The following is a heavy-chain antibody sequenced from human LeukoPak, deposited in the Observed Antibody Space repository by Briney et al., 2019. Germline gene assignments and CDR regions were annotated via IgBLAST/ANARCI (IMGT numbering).Heavy chain of an antibody. V-gene: IGHV4-39*07. CDR1: GGSISSSSYY. CDR3: ARRNYYYYMDV. J-gene: IGHJ6*03. CDR2: IYYSGST. Sequence: SETLSLTCTVSGGSISSSSYYWGWIRQPPGKGLEWIGSIYYSGSTYYNPSLKSRVTISVDTSKNQFSLKLSSVTAADTAVYYCARRNYYYYMDVWGKGTTVTVSS.